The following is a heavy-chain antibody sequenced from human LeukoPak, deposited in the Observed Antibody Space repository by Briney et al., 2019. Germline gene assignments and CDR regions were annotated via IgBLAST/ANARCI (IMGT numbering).Heavy chain of an antibody. CDR3: ARDGRYTSGWSFDY. CDR2: INPFGGDT. D-gene: IGHD6-19*01. J-gene: IGHJ4*02. V-gene: IGHV1-46*01. CDR1: GYTFSSYY. Sequence: GASVKVSCKASGYTFSSYYIHWVRQAPGQGLEWMGIINPFGGDTTYVQRFQGRVTLTSDTSTSTVDVELTSLRYEDTAVYYCARDGRYTSGWSFDYWGQGTLVTVSS.